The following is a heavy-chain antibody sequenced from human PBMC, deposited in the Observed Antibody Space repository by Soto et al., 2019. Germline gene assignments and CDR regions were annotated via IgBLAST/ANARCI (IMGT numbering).Heavy chain of an antibody. CDR1: GFSFSSYG. J-gene: IGHJ4*02. Sequence: EVQVVESGGGLVQPGGSLRLSCAASGFSFSSYGMHWVRQAPGKGLVWVSRINADGCITNYADSVKGRFTISRDNAKNTVYLQMNSLTAEDTAVYYCARGTGYYWGQGILVTVSS. CDR2: INADGCIT. V-gene: IGHV3-74*01. D-gene: IGHD1-1*01. CDR3: ARGTGYY.